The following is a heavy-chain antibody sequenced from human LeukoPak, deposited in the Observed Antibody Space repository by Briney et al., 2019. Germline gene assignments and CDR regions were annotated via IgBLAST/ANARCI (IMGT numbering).Heavy chain of an antibody. D-gene: IGHD4-11*01. CDR1: GFSFSTYA. V-gene: IGHV3-33*08. J-gene: IGHJ4*02. Sequence: PGGSLRLSCAGSGFSFSTYAMNWVRQAPGKGLEWVAVIWSDATNRYYADSVKGRFSIYRDDSQKRVFLQMNSLRAEDTAVYYCARDAQRGFDYSNSLQYWGQGALVTVAS. CDR3: ARDAQRGFDYSNSLQY. CDR2: IWSDATNR.